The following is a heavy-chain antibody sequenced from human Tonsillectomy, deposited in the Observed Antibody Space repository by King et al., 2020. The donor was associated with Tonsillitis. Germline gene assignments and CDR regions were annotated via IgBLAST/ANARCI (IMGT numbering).Heavy chain of an antibody. J-gene: IGHJ3*02. V-gene: IGHV2-5*01. CDR1: GFSLSTSGVG. CDR2: IFWNDDK. D-gene: IGHD1-20*01. CDR3: AHRHPAEYNWSYGTFDI. Sequence: ITLQESGPTLVKPTQTLTLTCTFSGFSLSTSGVGVGWIRQPPGKALEWLALIFWNDDKRYSPSLKNRLTITKDTSKNQVVLRMTNVDPADTAAYHCAHRHPAEYNWSYGTFDIWGQGTMVTVSS.